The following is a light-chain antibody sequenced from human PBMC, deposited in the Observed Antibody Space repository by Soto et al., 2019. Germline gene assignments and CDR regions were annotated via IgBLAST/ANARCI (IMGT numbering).Light chain of an antibody. J-gene: IGLJ2*01. CDR1: SSDVGSYNL. Sequence: QSALTQPASVSGSPGQSITISCTGTSSDVGSYNLVSWYQQHPGKAPKVLIYDDSRRPSRVSNRFSGSKSGSMASLTISGLQAEDEADYYCCSYAGSRTGVFGGGTKLTVL. CDR3: CSYAGSRTGV. CDR2: DDS. V-gene: IGLV2-23*01.